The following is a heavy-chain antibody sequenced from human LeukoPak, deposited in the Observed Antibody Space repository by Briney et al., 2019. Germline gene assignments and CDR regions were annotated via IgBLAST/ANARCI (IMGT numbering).Heavy chain of an antibody. J-gene: IGHJ6*02. CDR2: ISSSGSTI. D-gene: IGHD4-23*01. CDR1: GFTFSSYE. V-gene: IGHV3-48*03. CDR3: AWEYGGNLFYYYYGMDV. Sequence: GGSLRLSCAASGFTFSSYEMNWVRQAPGKGLEWVSYISSSGSTIYYADSEKGRFTISRDNAKNSQYLQMNSLRAEDTAVYYCAWEYGGNLFYYYYGMDVWGQGTTVTVSS.